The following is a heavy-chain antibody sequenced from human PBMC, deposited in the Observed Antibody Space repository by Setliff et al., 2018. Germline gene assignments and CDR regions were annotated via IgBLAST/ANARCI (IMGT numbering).Heavy chain of an antibody. J-gene: IGHJ6*02. CDR3: ARDGVFYAMDF. CDR2: ISSNSHYK. CDR1: GFTFNSYS. Sequence: GGSLRLSCAASGFTFNSYSMNWVRQAPGKGLEWVSFISSNSHYKYYADSVRGRFTISRDNAKNSLYLQMNSLRAEDSAVYYCARDGVFYAMDFWGQGTTVTV. D-gene: IGHD3-10*01. V-gene: IGHV3-21*06.